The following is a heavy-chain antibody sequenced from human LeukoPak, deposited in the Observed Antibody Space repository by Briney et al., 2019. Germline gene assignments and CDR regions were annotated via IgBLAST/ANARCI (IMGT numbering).Heavy chain of an antibody. CDR3: ARDPGYCSSTSCLTFDY. CDR1: GYTFTSYG. CDR2: ISAYNGNT. J-gene: IGHJ4*02. Sequence: ASVKVSCKASGYTFTSYGISWVRQAPGQGLEWMGWISAYNGNTNYAQKLQGRVTMTTDTSTSTAYMELRSLRSDDTAVYYCARDPGYCSSTSCLTFDYWGQGTLLTVSS. D-gene: IGHD2-2*01. V-gene: IGHV1-18*01.